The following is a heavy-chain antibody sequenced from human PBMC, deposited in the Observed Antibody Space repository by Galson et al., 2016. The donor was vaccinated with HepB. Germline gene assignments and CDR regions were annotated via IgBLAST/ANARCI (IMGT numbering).Heavy chain of an antibody. J-gene: IGHJ4*02. CDR2: ISYDGNKK. V-gene: IGHV3-30*18. D-gene: IGHD1-1*01. Sequence: SLRLSCAASGFSFSSYAMHWVRQAPGKGLEWVAVISYDGNKKNYADSVKGRFTISRDNSKNTLYLQMNSLRAEDTAVYYCAKERLVRRIFDHWGQGTLLTVSS. CDR3: AKERLVRRIFDH. CDR1: GFSFSSYA.